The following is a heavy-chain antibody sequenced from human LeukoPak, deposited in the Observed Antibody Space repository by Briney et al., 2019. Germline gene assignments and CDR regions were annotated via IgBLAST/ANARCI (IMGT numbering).Heavy chain of an antibody. CDR2: IYYSGST. Sequence: SQTLSLTCTVSGGSISSGDYYWSWLRQPPGTGLEWIGYIYYSGSTYYNPSLKSRVTISVDTSKNQFSLKLSSVTAADTAVYYCAREGVPAAYFDYWGQGTLVTVSS. CDR1: GGSISSGDYY. D-gene: IGHD2-2*01. J-gene: IGHJ4*02. CDR3: AREGVPAAYFDY. V-gene: IGHV4-30-4*01.